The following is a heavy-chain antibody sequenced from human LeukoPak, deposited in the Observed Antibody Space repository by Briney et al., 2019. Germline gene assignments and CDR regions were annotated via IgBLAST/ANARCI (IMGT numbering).Heavy chain of an antibody. CDR2: ISYDGSNK. J-gene: IGHJ4*02. CDR3: ARDEDYYYDSSGYRFDY. V-gene: IGHV3-30-3*01. D-gene: IGHD3-22*01. Sequence: GGSLRLSCAASGFTFSSYAMHWVRQAPGKGLEWVAVISYDGSNKYYADSVKGRFTISRDNSKNTLYLQMNSLRAEDTAVYYCARDEDYYYDSSGYRFDYWGQGTLITVSS. CDR1: GFTFSSYA.